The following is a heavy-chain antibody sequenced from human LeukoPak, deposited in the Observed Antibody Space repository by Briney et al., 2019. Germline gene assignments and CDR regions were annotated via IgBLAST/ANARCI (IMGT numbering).Heavy chain of an antibody. V-gene: IGHV3-74*01. CDR3: VRVRVGGTDRWFDP. D-gene: IGHD4-23*01. CDR1: GFTLSNYW. J-gene: IGHJ5*02. Sequence: RGSLRLSCAASGFTLSNYWMHWVRQAPGKGLVWVSRINSDGSIATYADSVKGRFTISRDNAKNTLYLQMNSLRPEDTAVYYCVRVRVGGTDRWFDPWGQGTLVTVSS. CDR2: INSDGSIA.